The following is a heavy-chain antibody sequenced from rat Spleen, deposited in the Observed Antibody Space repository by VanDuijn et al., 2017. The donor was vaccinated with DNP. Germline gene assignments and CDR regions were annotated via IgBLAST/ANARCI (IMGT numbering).Heavy chain of an antibody. CDR2: TSYDGSIT. Sequence: EVQLVESGGGLVQPGRSLKLSCAASGFTFSDYNMAWVRQAPKKGLEWVATTSYDGSITFYRDTVHGRLTISRDNAKTTLYLQMDSLRSEDTATYYCTTRGNYGGYDYWGQGVMVTVSS. J-gene: IGHJ2*01. CDR3: TTRGNYGGYDY. V-gene: IGHV5-7*01. D-gene: IGHD1-11*01. CDR1: GFTFSDYN.